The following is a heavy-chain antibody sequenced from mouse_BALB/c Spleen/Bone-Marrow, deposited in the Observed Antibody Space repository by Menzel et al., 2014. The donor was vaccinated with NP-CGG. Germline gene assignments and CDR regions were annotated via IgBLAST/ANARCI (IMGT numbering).Heavy chain of an antibody. CDR2: INPSNGRT. D-gene: IGHD2-3*01. V-gene: IGHV1S81*02. J-gene: IGHJ4*01. Sequence: QVQLKESGAELVKPGASVKLSCKASGYTFTNYWMHWVKQRPGQGLEWIGEINPSNGRTNYNEKFKSKATLTVDKSSSTAYMQLSSLTSEDSAVYYCARASWLLRYYYAMDYWGQGTSVTVSS. CDR1: GYTFTNYW. CDR3: ARASWLLRYYYAMDY.